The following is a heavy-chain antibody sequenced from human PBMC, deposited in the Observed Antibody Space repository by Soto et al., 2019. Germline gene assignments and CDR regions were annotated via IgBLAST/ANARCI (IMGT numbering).Heavy chain of an antibody. CDR3: AIPSFYHDSTGPPLF. CDR2: IYPDGNNK. J-gene: IGHJ4*02. CDR1: GFTFSSHA. D-gene: IGHD3-22*01. Sequence: GGSLRLSCAVSGFTFSSHAMHWVRQAPGKGLEWVAVIYPDGNNKYYADSVKGRFTTSRDNSKNSLYLQMNSLRAEDTAVYYCAIPSFYHDSTGPPLFRGQGTLVTVSS. V-gene: IGHV3-30-3*01.